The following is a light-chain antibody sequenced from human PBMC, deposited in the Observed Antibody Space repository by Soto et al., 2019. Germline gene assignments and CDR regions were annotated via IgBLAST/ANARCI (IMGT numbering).Light chain of an antibody. Sequence: SYELTQPPSVSVAPGQTATFTCGGNSIGSKSVHWYQQKPGQAPVLVVYDDSDRPSGIPERFSGSNSGNTATLTISRVEAGDEADDYCQVWDSVTDHVVFGGGTKLTVL. J-gene: IGLJ2*01. CDR3: QVWDSVTDHVV. CDR1: SIGSKS. CDR2: DDS. V-gene: IGLV3-21*02.